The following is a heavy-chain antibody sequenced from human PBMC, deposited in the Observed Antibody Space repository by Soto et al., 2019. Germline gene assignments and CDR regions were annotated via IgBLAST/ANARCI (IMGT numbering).Heavy chain of an antibody. CDR1: GGTFSRYT. CDR3: ARGRGTVTTVTTHLDY. D-gene: IGHD4-17*01. V-gene: IGHV1-46*01. CDR2: INPSGGST. J-gene: IGHJ4*02. Sequence: GASVKVSCKASGGTFSRYTINWVRQAPGQGLEWMGIINPSGGSTSYAQKFQGKVTMTRDTSTSTVYMELSSLRSEDTAVYYCARGRGTVTTVTTHLDYWGQGTLVTVSS.